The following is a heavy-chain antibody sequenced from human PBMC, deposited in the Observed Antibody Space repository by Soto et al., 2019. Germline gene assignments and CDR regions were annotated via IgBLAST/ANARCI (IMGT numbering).Heavy chain of an antibody. J-gene: IGHJ4*02. Sequence: ASVKVSCKASGGTFSSHAISWVRQAPGRGLEWMGGIIPIFGTANYAQKFQGRVTITADESTSTAYMELSSLRSEDTAVYYCARATYYYGSGSYYTPPYYFDYWGQGTLVTVSS. D-gene: IGHD3-10*01. CDR2: IIPIFGTA. CDR3: ARATYYYGSGSYYTPPYYFDY. V-gene: IGHV1-69*13. CDR1: GGTFSSHA.